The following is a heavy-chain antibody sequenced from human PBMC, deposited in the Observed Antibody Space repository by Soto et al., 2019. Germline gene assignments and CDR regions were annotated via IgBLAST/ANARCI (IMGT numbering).Heavy chain of an antibody. J-gene: IGHJ6*02. CDR3: ARPNPRYCSSTSCSDYYYGMDV. V-gene: IGHV5-51*01. CDR2: IYPGDSDT. Sequence: LKISCKGSGYSFTSYWIGWVRQMPGKGLEWMGIIYPGDSDTRYSPSFQGQVTISADKSISTAYLQWSSLKASDTAMYYCARPNPRYCSSTSCSDYYYGMDVWGQGTTVTVSS. CDR1: GYSFTSYW. D-gene: IGHD2-2*01.